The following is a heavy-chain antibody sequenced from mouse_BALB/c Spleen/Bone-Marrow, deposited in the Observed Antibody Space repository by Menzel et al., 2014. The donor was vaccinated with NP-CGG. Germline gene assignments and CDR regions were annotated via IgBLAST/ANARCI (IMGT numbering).Heavy chain of an antibody. J-gene: IGHJ3*01. CDR2: IDPANGNT. V-gene: IGHV14-3*02. D-gene: IGHD1-2*01. CDR3: ARWLPLAY. Sequence: VQLKESGAELVKPGASVKLSCTASGFNIKDTYMHWAKQRPEQGLEWIGRIDPANGNTKYDPKFQGKATITADTSSNTAYLQLSSLTSEDTAVYYCARWLPLAYWGQGTLVTVSA. CDR1: GFNIKDTY.